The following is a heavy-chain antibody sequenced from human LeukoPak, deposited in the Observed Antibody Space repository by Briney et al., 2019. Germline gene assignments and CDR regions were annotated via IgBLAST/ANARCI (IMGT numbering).Heavy chain of an antibody. D-gene: IGHD6-6*01. CDR1: GGSISSSSYY. Sequence: SETLSLTCTVSGGSISSSSYYWGWIRQPPGKGLEWIGSIYYSGSTYYNPSLKSRVTISVDTSKNQFSLKLSSVTAADTAVYYCARGIAARSTHVGYWGQGTLVTVSS. CDR2: IYYSGST. CDR3: ARGIAARSTHVGY. V-gene: IGHV4-39*07. J-gene: IGHJ4*02.